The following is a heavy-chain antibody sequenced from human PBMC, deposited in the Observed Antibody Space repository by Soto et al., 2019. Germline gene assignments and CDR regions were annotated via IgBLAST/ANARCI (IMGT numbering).Heavy chain of an antibody. D-gene: IGHD6-19*01. CDR1: GGSISSSNYY. V-gene: IGHV4-39*01. CDR2: ISYSGST. J-gene: IGHJ5*02. Sequence: QLQLQESGPGLVKPSEPLSLTCTVSGGSISSSNYYWGWIRQSPGKGLEWIGSISYSGSTYYNPSLKSRVTISRDMSKNQFSLKLSSVTAADTTVYYCAKSAVACSLAWFDPWGQGTLVTVSS. CDR3: AKSAVACSLAWFDP.